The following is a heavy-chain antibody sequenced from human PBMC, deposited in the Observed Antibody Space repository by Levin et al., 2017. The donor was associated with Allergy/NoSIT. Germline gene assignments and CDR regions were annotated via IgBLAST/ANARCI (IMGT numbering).Heavy chain of an antibody. CDR2: VSYGGRSK. D-gene: IGHD5/OR15-5a*01. CDR1: GFSFSNYF. Sequence: GGSLRLSCAASGFSFSNYFIHWVRQAPGKGLEWVAVVSYGGRSKYYADSVRGRFTISRDNSKNTLYLQMDSLRAEDTAVYYCARDDSVTSIQNQQFGMDVWGQGTTVIVSS. CDR3: ARDDSVTSIQNQQFGMDV. V-gene: IGHV3-30*03. J-gene: IGHJ6*02.